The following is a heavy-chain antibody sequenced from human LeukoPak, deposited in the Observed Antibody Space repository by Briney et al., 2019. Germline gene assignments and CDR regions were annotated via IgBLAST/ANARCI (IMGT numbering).Heavy chain of an antibody. CDR2: IYHSGST. V-gene: IGHV4-30-2*01. Sequence: SETLSLTCAVSGGSISSGGYSWSWIRQPPGKGLEWIGYIYHSGSTYYNPSLKSRVTISVDKSKNQFSLKLSSVTAADTAVYYCARDTQRGQWLVRYYGMDVWGQGTTITVSS. CDR1: GGSISSGGYS. D-gene: IGHD6-19*01. CDR3: ARDTQRGQWLVRYYGMDV. J-gene: IGHJ6*02.